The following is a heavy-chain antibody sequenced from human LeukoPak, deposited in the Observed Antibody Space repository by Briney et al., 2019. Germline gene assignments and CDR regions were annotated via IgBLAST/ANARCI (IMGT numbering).Heavy chain of an antibody. D-gene: IGHD3-3*01. V-gene: IGHV4-59*01. Sequence: SDTLSLTCTVSGGSISSYCWSWIRQPPGKGMDWIGDIYYIEVTNYYPSLKSRVTISVDKINNQFSLTLGTVSAANTAVSYLARDHDFWSGLDWFDPCGQGTLGTVSS. CDR2: IYYIEVT. J-gene: IGHJ5*02. CDR3: ARDHDFWSGLDWFDP. CDR1: GGSISSYC.